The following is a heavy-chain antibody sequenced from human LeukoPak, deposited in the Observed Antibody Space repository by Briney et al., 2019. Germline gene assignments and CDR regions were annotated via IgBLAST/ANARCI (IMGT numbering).Heavy chain of an antibody. Sequence: GGSLRLSCEASGFTFDDYGMSWVRQGPGKGLEWVSGINWSGVSTGYGDSVKGRFTISRDNGKNSLYLQMSSLRPEDTAIYYCAKLFESGTYNNFFHYWGQGTLVTVSS. V-gene: IGHV3-20*04. CDR2: INWSGVST. D-gene: IGHD3-10*01. CDR1: GFTFDDYG. CDR3: AKLFESGTYNNFFHY. J-gene: IGHJ4*02.